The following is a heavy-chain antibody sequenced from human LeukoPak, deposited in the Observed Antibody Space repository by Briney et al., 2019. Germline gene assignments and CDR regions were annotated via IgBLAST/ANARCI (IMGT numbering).Heavy chain of an antibody. CDR1: GCTISSYY. CDR3: GRGPHSSRYDY. J-gene: IGHJ4*02. V-gene: IGHV4-59*01. D-gene: IGHD6-13*01. CDR2: IYYSGSS. Sequence: SETLSLTCTASGCTISSYYWSWIRQPPGKGLEWIGYIYYSGSSNYNPSLKSRVTMSVDTSKNQFSLNLSSVTAADTAAYYCGRGPHSSRYDYWGQG.